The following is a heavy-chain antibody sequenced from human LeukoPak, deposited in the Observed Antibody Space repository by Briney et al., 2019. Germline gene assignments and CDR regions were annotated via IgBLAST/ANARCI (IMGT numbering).Heavy chain of an antibody. V-gene: IGHV3-53*01. J-gene: IGHJ6*02. CDR1: GFTVSSNY. CDR2: IYSGGST. Sequence: PGGSLRLTCAASGFTVSSNYMSWVRQAPGKGLEWVSVIYSGGSTYYADSVKGRFTISRDNSKNTLYLQMNSLRAEDTAVYYCARDPGSMVRGVNGMDVWGQGTTVTVSS. CDR3: ARDPGSMVRGVNGMDV. D-gene: IGHD3-10*01.